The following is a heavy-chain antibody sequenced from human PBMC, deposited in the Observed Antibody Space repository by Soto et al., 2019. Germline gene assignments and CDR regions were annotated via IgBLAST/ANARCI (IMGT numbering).Heavy chain of an antibody. V-gene: IGHV2-5*02. D-gene: IGHD3-3*01. CDR2: IYWDDDK. Sequence: QITLKESGPPLVKPTQTLTLTCTFSGFSLSTSGVGVGWIRQPPGKALDWLTLIYWDDDKRYKPSLKSRLTITKDTSKNQVVLIMTNMGPGDTATYYCARRSLHDSSGFDFWGQGTLVTVSS. CDR1: GFSLSTSGVG. CDR3: ARRSLHDSSGFDF. J-gene: IGHJ4*02.